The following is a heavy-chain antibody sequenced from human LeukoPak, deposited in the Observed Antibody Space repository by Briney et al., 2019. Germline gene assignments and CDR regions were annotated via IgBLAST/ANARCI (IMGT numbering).Heavy chain of an antibody. V-gene: IGHV1-69*01. CDR1: GGTFSSYA. J-gene: IGHJ5*02. CDR3: ARTAVAGTVRTRKYTRFDP. D-gene: IGHD6-19*01. Sequence: SVKVSCKASGGTFSSYAISWVRQAPGQGLEWMGGIIPVFGTANFAQKFHGRVTLTADESTSTAYMQLSSRRSEDTAVYYCARTAVAGTVRTRKYTRFDPWGQGTLVTVSS. CDR2: IIPVFGTA.